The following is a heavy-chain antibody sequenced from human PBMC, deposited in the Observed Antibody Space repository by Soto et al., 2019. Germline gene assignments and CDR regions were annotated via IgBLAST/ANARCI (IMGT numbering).Heavy chain of an antibody. CDR1: GYTFTSYY. Sequence: QVQLVQSGAEVKKPGASVKVSCKASGYTFTSYYMHWVRQAPGQGLEWMGIINPSGGSTSYAQKFQGRVTMTRDTSTSTVYMELSSLRSEDTAVYYCARAGIAGIMVRGPGFGYWGQGTLVTVSS. V-gene: IGHV1-46*01. CDR3: ARAGIAGIMVRGPGFGY. D-gene: IGHD6-13*01. CDR2: INPSGGST. J-gene: IGHJ4*02.